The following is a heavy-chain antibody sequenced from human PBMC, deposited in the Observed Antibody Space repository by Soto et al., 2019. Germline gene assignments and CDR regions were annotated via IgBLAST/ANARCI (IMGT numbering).Heavy chain of an antibody. V-gene: IGHV3-30*18. D-gene: IGHD3-10*01. J-gene: IGHJ6*02. CDR2: ISYDGSNK. CDR3: AKDHLGELLNGYYYYYGMDV. CDR1: GFTFSSYG. Sequence: PGGSLRLSCAASGFTFSSYGMHWVRQAPGKGLEWVAVISYDGSNKYYADSVKGRFTISRDNSKNTLYLQMNSLRAEDTAVYYCAKDHLGELLNGYYYYYGMDVWGQGTTVTVSS.